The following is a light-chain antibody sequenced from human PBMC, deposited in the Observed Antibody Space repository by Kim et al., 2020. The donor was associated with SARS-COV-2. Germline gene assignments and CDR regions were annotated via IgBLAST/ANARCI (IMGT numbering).Light chain of an antibody. CDR2: GAS. Sequence: LAPGERATLACRDSQSVSSDYVAWCHQKPGQAHRLQIYGASSRATGIPDRFSGNVSGTEFTLPISRLEPEDFAVYYCQQYGSSRTFGPRTKVDSK. CDR3: QQYGSSRT. CDR1: QSVSSDY. V-gene: IGKV3-20*01. J-gene: IGKJ3*01.